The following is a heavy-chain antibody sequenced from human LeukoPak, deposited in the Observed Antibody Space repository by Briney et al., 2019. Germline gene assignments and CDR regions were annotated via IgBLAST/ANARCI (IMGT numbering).Heavy chain of an antibody. CDR3: ARDGDNGWDFDC. V-gene: IGHV3-48*03. D-gene: IGHD6-19*01. CDR2: INGRGATI. Sequence: PGGSLRLSCAASGFNFNKYEMNWVRRAPGKGLEWISYINGRGATIENADSVRGRFTISRDNAKNSLFLQMNSLRAEDTAVYYCARDGDNGWDFDCWGQGTLVTVSS. J-gene: IGHJ4*02. CDR1: GFNFNKYE.